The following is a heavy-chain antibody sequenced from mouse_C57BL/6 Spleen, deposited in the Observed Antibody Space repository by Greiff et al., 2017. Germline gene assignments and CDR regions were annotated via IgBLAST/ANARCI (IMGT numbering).Heavy chain of an antibody. CDR3: ARGDYEGYFDV. CDR1: GYSITSGYY. Sequence: ESGPGLVKPSQSLSLTCSVTGYSITSGYYWNWIRQFPGNKLEWMGYISYDGSNNYNPSLKNRISITRDTSKNQFFLKLNSVTTEDTATYYCARGDYEGYFDVWGTGTTVTVSS. J-gene: IGHJ1*03. V-gene: IGHV3-6*01. D-gene: IGHD2-4*01. CDR2: ISYDGSN.